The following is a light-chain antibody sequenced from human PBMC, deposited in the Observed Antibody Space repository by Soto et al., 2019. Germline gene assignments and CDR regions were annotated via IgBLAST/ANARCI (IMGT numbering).Light chain of an antibody. Sequence: EIVLTQSPATLSLSPGERATLSCRASQSVRGYLAWYQQKHGQAPRLLIYDASFRVTGLPARFSGSGSGTDFTLTISSLEPEDFVVYYCHQRSDCPLTFGGGTKVEIK. CDR1: QSVRGY. J-gene: IGKJ4*01. V-gene: IGKV3-11*01. CDR2: DAS. CDR3: HQRSDCPLT.